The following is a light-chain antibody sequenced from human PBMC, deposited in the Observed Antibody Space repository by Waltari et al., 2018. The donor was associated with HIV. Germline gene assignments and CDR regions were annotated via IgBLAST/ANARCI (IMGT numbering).Light chain of an antibody. CDR3: SSYTSSSALYVV. J-gene: IGLJ2*01. CDR1: SSDVGGYNY. V-gene: IGLV2-14*03. Sequence: QSALTPPASVSGSPGQSITISCTGTSSDVGGYNYVSWYQQHPGKAPKLMIYDVSNRPSGVSNRFSGSKSGNTASLTISGLQAEDEADYYCSSYTSSSALYVVFGGGTKLTVL. CDR2: DVS.